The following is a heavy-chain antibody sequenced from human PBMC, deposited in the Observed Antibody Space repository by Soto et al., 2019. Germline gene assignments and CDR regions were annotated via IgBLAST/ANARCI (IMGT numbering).Heavy chain of an antibody. CDR2: ISGSGGSP. CDR3: AKHTPGATNFDS. V-gene: IGHV3-23*01. J-gene: IGHJ5*01. Sequence: EVLLLESGGGLVQPGGSLRLSCAASGFTFSDYAMSWVRQAPGKGLEWVSGISGSGGSPYYAYSAKGRFTISRDNSKNTLYVQMSSLRAEDTAVYYCAKHTPGATNFDSWGQGTLVTVSS. CDR1: GFTFSDYA. D-gene: IGHD2-2*01.